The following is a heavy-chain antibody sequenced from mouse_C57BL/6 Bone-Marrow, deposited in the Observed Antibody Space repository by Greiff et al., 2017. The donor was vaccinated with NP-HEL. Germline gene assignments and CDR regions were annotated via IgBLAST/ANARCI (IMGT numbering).Heavy chain of an antibody. J-gene: IGHJ4*01. V-gene: IGHV5-16*01. D-gene: IGHD2-4*01. CDR2: INYDGSST. Sequence: EVQLVESEGGLVQPGSSMKLSCTASGFTFSDYYMAWVRQVPEKGLEWVANINYDGSSTYYLDSLKSRFIISRDNAKNILYLQMSRLKSEDTATYYCAREGGLRRRTYAMDYGGQGTSVTVSA. CDR3: AREGGLRRRTYAMDY. CDR1: GFTFSDYY.